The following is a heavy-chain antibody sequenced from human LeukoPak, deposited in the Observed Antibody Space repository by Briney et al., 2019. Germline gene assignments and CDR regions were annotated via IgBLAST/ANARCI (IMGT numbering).Heavy chain of an antibody. CDR3: ARSLILGVVRLVALGY. Sequence: GGSLRLSCAASGFTFSSYWMSWVRQAPGKGLEWVANIKQDGSEKYYVDSVKGRFTISRDNAKNSLYLQMNSLRAEDTAVYYCARSLILGVVRLVALGYWGQGTLVTVSS. J-gene: IGHJ4*02. V-gene: IGHV3-7*01. CDR2: IKQDGSEK. D-gene: IGHD1-26*01. CDR1: GFTFSSYW.